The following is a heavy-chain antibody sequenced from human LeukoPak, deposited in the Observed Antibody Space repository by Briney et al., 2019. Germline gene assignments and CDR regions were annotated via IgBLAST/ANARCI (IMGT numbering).Heavy chain of an antibody. CDR1: GFTFSSYG. Sequence: PGGSLRLSCAASGFTFSSYGMNWVRQAPGKGLQWVSYISSSSSTIYYADSVKGRFTISRDNAKNSLYLQMNSLRAEDTAVYYCARALWFGETFPAYWGQGTLVTVSS. V-gene: IGHV3-48*01. CDR2: ISSSSSTI. CDR3: ARALWFGETFPAY. D-gene: IGHD3-10*01. J-gene: IGHJ4*02.